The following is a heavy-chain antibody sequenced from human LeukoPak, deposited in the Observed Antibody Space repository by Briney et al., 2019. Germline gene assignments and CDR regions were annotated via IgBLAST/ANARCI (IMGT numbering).Heavy chain of an antibody. J-gene: IGHJ6*03. CDR3: TAPSTHYYYYYMDD. Sequence: GGSLRLSCAASGFTFSSYAMSWVRQAPGKGLEWVSAISGSGGSTYYADSVRGRFTISRDNAKNSLYLQMNSLRAEDSAVYYCTAPSTHYYYYYMDDWGKGTAVTVSS. CDR1: GFTFSSYA. CDR2: ISGSGGST. V-gene: IGHV3-23*01. D-gene: IGHD2-15*01.